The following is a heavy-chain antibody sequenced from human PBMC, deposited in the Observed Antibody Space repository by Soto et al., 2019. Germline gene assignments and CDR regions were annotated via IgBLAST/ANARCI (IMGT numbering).Heavy chain of an antibody. J-gene: IGHJ4*02. CDR2: ISYDGSNK. Sequence: GGSLRLSCAASGFTFSSSAMHWVRQAPDKGLEWVAVISYDGSNKYYADSVKGRFTISRDNSKNTPYLQMNSLRAEDTAVYYCARDKRDLRFLEWSYYFDYWGQGT. CDR1: GFTFSSSA. CDR3: ARDKRDLRFLEWSYYFDY. V-gene: IGHV3-30-3*01. D-gene: IGHD3-3*01.